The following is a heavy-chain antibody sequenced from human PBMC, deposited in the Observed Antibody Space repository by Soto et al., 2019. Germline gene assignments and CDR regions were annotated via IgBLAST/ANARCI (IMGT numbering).Heavy chain of an antibody. Sequence: GESLKISCKGSGYSFTSYWIGWVRQMPGKGLEWMGIIYPGDSDTRYSPSFQGLVTISADKSISAAYLQWSSLKASDTAMYYCARVAGYCSGGSCYSDNYFDYWGQGTLVTVSS. CDR1: GYSFTSYW. D-gene: IGHD2-15*01. J-gene: IGHJ4*02. CDR3: ARVAGYCSGGSCYSDNYFDY. V-gene: IGHV5-51*01. CDR2: IYPGDSDT.